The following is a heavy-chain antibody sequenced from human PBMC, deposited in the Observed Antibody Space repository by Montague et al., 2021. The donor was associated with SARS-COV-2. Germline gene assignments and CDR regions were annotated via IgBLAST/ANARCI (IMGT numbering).Heavy chain of an antibody. CDR1: GGSVSSRSYY. D-gene: IGHD4-23*01. CDR2: IYYSGST. J-gene: IGHJ4*02. V-gene: IGHV4-39*01. Sequence: SETLSLTCTVSGGSVSSRSYYWGWIRQPPGKGLEWIGSIYYSGSTHYNPSLESRVTISVDTSKNQFSLKLSSVTAADTAVYYCARRGDYGGPRFDYWGQGTLVSVSS. CDR3: ARRGDYGGPRFDY.